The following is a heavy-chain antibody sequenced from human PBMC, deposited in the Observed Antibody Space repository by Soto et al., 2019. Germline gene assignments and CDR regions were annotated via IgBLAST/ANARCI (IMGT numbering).Heavy chain of an antibody. CDR2: ISGSGGST. V-gene: IGHV3-23*01. J-gene: IGHJ6*02. Sequence: EVQLLESGGGLVQPGGSLRLSCAASGFTFSSYAMRWVRQAPGKGLEWVSGISGSGGSTYYADSVKGRFTISRDNSKNTLYLQTTSLRPEDTAVYYCAKERGYNYGYDAMDVWGQGTTVTVSS. CDR3: AKERGYNYGYDAMDV. CDR1: GFTFSSYA. D-gene: IGHD5-18*01.